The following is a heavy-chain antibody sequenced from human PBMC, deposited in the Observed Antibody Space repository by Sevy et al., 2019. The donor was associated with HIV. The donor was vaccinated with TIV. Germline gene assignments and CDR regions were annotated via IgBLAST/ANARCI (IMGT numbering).Heavy chain of an antibody. J-gene: IGHJ6*02. CDR2: VGPAGDT. V-gene: IGHV3-13*01. CDR3: TRSGGYSDYGMDV. Sequence: GGSLRLSCAASGFTFITYDMHWVRHVTGKGLEWVSGVGPAGDTFYPGSVKGRFTISRENAKNSLYLQMNNLRAGDTAVYYCTRSGGYSDYGMDVWDQGTTVTVSS. CDR1: GFTFITYD. D-gene: IGHD5-12*01.